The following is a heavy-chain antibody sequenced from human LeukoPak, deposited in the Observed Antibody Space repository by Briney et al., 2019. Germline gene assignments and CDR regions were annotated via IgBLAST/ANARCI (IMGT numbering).Heavy chain of an antibody. CDR1: GGSFSGYY. Sequence: SETLSLTCAVYGGSFSGYYWSWIRQPPGKGLEWIGEINHSGSTNYNPSLKSRVTISVDTSKNQFSLKLSSVPDADTDVYYCARGGEGATFDYWGQGTLVTVSS. CDR3: ARGGEGATFDY. V-gene: IGHV4-34*01. CDR2: INHSGST. D-gene: IGHD1-26*01. J-gene: IGHJ4*02.